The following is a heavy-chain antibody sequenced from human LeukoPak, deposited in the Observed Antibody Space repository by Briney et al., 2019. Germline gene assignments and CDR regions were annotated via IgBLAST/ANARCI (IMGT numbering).Heavy chain of an antibody. Sequence: SQTLSLTCTVSGGSISSGSYYWSWIRQPAGKGLEWIGRIYTSGSTNYNPSLKSRVTISVDTSKNQFSLKLSSVTAADTAVYYCASGHYYDSSGYDGLGYWGQGTLVTVSS. CDR3: ASGHYYDSSGYDGLGY. CDR2: IYTSGST. V-gene: IGHV4-61*02. D-gene: IGHD3-22*01. CDR1: GGSISSGSYY. J-gene: IGHJ4*02.